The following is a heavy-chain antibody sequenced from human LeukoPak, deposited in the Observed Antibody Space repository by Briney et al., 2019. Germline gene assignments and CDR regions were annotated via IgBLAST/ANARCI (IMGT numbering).Heavy chain of an antibody. CDR3: ARAPVAVAGAAVWY. V-gene: IGHV1-18*01. D-gene: IGHD6-19*01. J-gene: IGHJ4*02. CDR2: ISGYNGNK. Sequence: ASVKVSCKASGYSFTSYGISWVRQAPGQGLEWMGWISGYNGNKNYAQKIQGRVTMTTDTSTSTAYMELRSLTSDDTAVYYCARAPVAVAGAAVWYWGQGALVTVSS. CDR1: GYSFTSYG.